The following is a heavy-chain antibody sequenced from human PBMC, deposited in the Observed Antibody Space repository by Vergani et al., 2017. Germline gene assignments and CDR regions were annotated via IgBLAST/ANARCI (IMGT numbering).Heavy chain of an antibody. J-gene: IGHJ4*02. D-gene: IGHD6-19*01. Sequence: QVQLVESGGGLVKPGGSLRLSCAASGFTFSDYYMSWIRQAPGKGLEWVSYISSSSSYTNYADSVKGRCTISRDNAKNSLYLQRNSLRAEDTAVYYCARVGAGYSSPNWGQGTLVTVSS. V-gene: IGHV3-11*05. CDR3: ARVGAGYSSPN. CDR2: ISSSSSYT. CDR1: GFTFSDYY.